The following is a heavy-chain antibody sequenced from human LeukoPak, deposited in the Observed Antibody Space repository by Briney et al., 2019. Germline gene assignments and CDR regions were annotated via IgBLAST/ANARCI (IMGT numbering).Heavy chain of an antibody. D-gene: IGHD3-9*01. CDR1: GFTFSSVG. CDR3: ARDQHYDVLPAFGLDV. Sequence: GGSLRLSCAASGFTFSSVGMHWVRQAPGKGLEWVAFIRYGGTNEYYADSVKGRFTISRDNSKNTLSLLMNGLRVEDTAVYYCARDQHYDVLPAFGLDVWGQGTTVTVSS. J-gene: IGHJ6*02. V-gene: IGHV3-30*02. CDR2: IRYGGTNE.